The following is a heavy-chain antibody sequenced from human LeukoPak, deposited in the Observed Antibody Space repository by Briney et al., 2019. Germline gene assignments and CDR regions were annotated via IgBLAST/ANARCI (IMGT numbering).Heavy chain of an antibody. CDR1: GYTFTSYG. Sequence: ASVKVSCKASGYTFTSYGISWVRQAPGQGLEWMGRISAYNGNTNYAQKLQGRVTMTTDTSTSTAYMELRSLRSDDTAVYYCARLNRENYYGSGSYGHWGQGTLVTVSS. D-gene: IGHD3-10*01. CDR2: ISAYNGNT. V-gene: IGHV1-18*01. CDR3: ARLNRENYYGSGSYGH. J-gene: IGHJ4*02.